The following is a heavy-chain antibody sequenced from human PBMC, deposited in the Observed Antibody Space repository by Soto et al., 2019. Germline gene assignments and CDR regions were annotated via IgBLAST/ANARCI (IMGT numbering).Heavy chain of an antibody. Sequence: QVQLQESGPGLVKPSETLSLTCTVSGGSISSYYWSWIRQPPGKGLEWIGYIYYSGSTNYNPSLKSRVTISVDTSKRQFSLRLSSVTAADTAVYLSARWRYVYSFNYWGRGTLVTVSS. J-gene: IGHJ4*02. V-gene: IGHV4-59*01. CDR2: IYYSGST. CDR1: GGSISSYY. CDR3: ARWRYVYSFNY. D-gene: IGHD5-18*01.